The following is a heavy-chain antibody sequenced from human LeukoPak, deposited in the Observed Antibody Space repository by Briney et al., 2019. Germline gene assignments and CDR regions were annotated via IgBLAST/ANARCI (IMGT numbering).Heavy chain of an antibody. J-gene: IGHJ4*02. CDR3: GKSQEDDSSGYHYSNFDS. D-gene: IGHD3-22*01. CDR2: ISDSGGNT. V-gene: IGHV3-23*01. Sequence: GGSLRLSCAASGFTFSNYAMSWVRQAPGKGLEWVSAISDSGGNTYYADSVKGRFTISRDSSRNTLYLQVNSLRAEDTAVYYCGKSQEDDSSGYHYSNFDSWGQGTLVTVSS. CDR1: GFTFSNYA.